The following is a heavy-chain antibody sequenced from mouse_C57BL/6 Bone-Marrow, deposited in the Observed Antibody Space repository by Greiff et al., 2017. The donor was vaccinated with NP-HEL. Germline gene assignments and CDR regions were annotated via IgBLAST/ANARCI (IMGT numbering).Heavy chain of an antibody. V-gene: IGHV1-26*01. D-gene: IGHD2-4*01. CDR1: GYTFTDYY. Sequence: VQLQQSGPELVKPGASVKISCKASGYTFTDYYMNWVKQSHGKSLEWIGDINPNNGGTSYNQKFKGKATLTVDKSSSTAYMELRSLTSEDSAVYYCARRGWIYYDFAGGQGTLVTVSA. CDR3: ARRGWIYYDFA. J-gene: IGHJ3*01. CDR2: INPNNGGT.